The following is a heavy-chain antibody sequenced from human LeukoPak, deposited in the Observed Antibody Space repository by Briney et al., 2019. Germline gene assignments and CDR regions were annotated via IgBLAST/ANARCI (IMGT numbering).Heavy chain of an antibody. V-gene: IGHV5-51*01. D-gene: IGHD2-2*01. CDR3: ARSLGYCSSTSCPFQH. CDR2: IYPGDSDT. Sequence: GESLKISCKGSGHSFTSYWIGWVRQMPGKGLEWMGIIYPGDSDTRYSPSFQGQVTISADKSISTAYLQWSSLKASDTAMYYCARSLGYCSSTSCPFQHWGQGTLVTVSS. CDR1: GHSFTSYW. J-gene: IGHJ1*01.